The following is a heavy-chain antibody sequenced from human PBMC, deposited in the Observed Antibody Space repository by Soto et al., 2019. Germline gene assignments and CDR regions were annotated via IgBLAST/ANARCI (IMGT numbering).Heavy chain of an antibody. J-gene: IGHJ5*02. Sequence: QLQLQESGPGLVKPSETLSLTCTVSGGSVSSSSYYWGWIRQPLGKGLEWIGSIYYSGSTYYNPSLKSRVTISVDTSKNQFSLKLRSVTAADTAVYYCARHTWGRQRGWFDPWGQGTLVTVSS. CDR1: GGSVSSSSYY. V-gene: IGHV4-39*01. CDR2: IYYSGST. D-gene: IGHD2-2*01. CDR3: ARHTWGRQRGWFDP.